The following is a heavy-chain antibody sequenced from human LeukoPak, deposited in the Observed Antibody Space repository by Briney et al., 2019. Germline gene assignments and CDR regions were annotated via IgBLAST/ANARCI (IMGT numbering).Heavy chain of an antibody. V-gene: IGHV1-24*01. Sequence: ASVKVSCKVSGYTLTELSMHWVRQAPGKGLEGMGGFDPEDGETIYAQKFQGRVTMTEDTSTDTAYMELSSLRSEDTAVYYCATDWGPLFTMVQGVIIAWGQGTLVTVSP. J-gene: IGHJ4*02. CDR3: ATDWGPLFTMVQGVIIA. CDR2: FDPEDGET. D-gene: IGHD3-10*01. CDR1: GYTLTELS.